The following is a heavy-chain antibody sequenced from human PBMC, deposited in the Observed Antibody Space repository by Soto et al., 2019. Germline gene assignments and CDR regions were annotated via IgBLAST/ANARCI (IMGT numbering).Heavy chain of an antibody. V-gene: IGHV5-51*01. CDR1: GYSFTNYW. J-gene: IGHJ4*02. Sequence: PRPSLKISCSASGYSFTNYWIDWVRQMHGKGLEWMGIIYPGDSDTRKSPSFPAHVTISADKSISTAYLQWSGLEASDPAMYYCVRAITGRSDPYHFDFWGQGTLVTVSS. CDR2: IYPGDSDT. CDR3: VRAITGRSDPYHFDF. D-gene: IGHD1-20*01.